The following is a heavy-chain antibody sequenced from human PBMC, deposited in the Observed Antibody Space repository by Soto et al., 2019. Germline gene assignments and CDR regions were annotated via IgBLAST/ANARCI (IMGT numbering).Heavy chain of an antibody. J-gene: IGHJ4*02. CDR1: GGSISSYY. CDR3: ARRYGASFDY. CDR2: IYYSGST. Sequence: SETLSLTCTVSGGSISSYYWRWIRQPPGKGLEWIGYIYYSGSTNYNPSLKSRVTISVDTSKNQFSLKLSSVTAADTAVYYCARRYGASFDYWGQGTLVTVSS. D-gene: IGHD4-17*01. V-gene: IGHV4-59*12.